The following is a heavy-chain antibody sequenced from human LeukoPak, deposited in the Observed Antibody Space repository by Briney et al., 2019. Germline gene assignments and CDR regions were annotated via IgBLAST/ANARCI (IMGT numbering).Heavy chain of an antibody. V-gene: IGHV3-23*01. J-gene: IGHJ4*02. Sequence: GGSLRLSCAASGFTFSSYAMSWVRQAPGNGLEWVSAISGSGGSTYYADSVKGRFTISRGNSKNTLYLQMNSLRAEDTAVYYCASYSYDSSGYTTHYFDYWGQGTLVTVSS. CDR2: ISGSGGST. CDR1: GFTFSSYA. D-gene: IGHD3-22*01. CDR3: ASYSYDSSGYTTHYFDY.